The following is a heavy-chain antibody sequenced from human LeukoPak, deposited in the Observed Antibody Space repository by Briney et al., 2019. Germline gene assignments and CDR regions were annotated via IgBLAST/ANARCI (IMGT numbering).Heavy chain of an antibody. Sequence: SETLSLTCSVSDGSISTDDYYWGWIRQPPGKGLEWIGSVNYRGTTYYNPSLKTRVTLSVDTSKNDFSLNLRSVTAADTAFYFCASLRGSYKLPYYFDSWGQGTLVPVSS. D-gene: IGHD3-16*01. J-gene: IGHJ4*02. CDR1: DGSISTDDYY. V-gene: IGHV4-39*02. CDR3: ASLRGSYKLPYYFDS. CDR2: VNYRGTT.